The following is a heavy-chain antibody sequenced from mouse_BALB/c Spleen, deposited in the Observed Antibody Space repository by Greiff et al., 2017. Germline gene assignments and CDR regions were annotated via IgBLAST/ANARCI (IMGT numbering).Heavy chain of an antibody. V-gene: IGHV6-3*01. J-gene: IGHJ3*01. Sequence: EVMLVESGGGLVQPGGSMKLSCVASGFTFSSYWMSWVRQSPEKGLEWVAEIRLKSDNYATHYAESVKGKFTISRDDSKSRLYLQMNSLRAEDTGIYYCTGDYGAYWGQGTLVTVSA. CDR3: TGDYGAY. CDR1: GFTFSSYW. D-gene: IGHD2-4*01. CDR2: IRLKSDNYAT.